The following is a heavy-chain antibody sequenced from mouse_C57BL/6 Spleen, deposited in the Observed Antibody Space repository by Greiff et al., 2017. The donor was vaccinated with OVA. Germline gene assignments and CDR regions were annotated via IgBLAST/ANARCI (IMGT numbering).Heavy chain of an antibody. CDR1: GYTFTSYW. CDR2: IYPGNSDT. V-gene: IGHV1-5*01. CDR3: TNYYGSSYWYFDV. J-gene: IGHJ1*03. Sequence: VKLQQSGTVLARPGASVKMSCKTSGYTFTSYWMHWVKQRPGQGLEWIGAIYPGNSDTSYNQKFKGKAKLTAVTSASTAYMELSSLTNEDSAVYYCTNYYGSSYWYFDVWGTGTTVTVSS. D-gene: IGHD1-1*01.